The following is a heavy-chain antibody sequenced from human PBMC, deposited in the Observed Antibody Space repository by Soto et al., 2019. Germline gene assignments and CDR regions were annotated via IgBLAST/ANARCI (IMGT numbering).Heavy chain of an antibody. J-gene: IGHJ4*02. CDR1: GYTFTSYG. D-gene: IGHD3-22*01. CDR2: ISAYNGNT. CDR3: ARAYYDSSGYPHFDY. V-gene: IGHV1-18*01. Sequence: ASVKVSCKASGYTFTSYGISWVRQAPGQGLEWMGCISAYNGNTNYAQKFQGRVTITRDTSASTAYMELSSLRSEDTAVYYCARAYYDSSGYPHFDYWGQGTLVTVSS.